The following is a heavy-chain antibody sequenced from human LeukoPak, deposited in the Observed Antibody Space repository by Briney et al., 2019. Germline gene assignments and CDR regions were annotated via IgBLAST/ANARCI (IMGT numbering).Heavy chain of an antibody. CDR3: ASKGSYSSYYFDY. V-gene: IGHV1-69*04. D-gene: IGHD3-16*02. Sequence: SVKVSCKASGGTFSSYAISWVRQAPGQGLEWMGRIIPILGIANYAQKFQGRVTITADKSTSTAYMELSSLRSEDTAVYYCASKGSYSSYYFDYWGQGTRVTVSS. CDR2: IIPILGIA. CDR1: GGTFSSYA. J-gene: IGHJ4*02.